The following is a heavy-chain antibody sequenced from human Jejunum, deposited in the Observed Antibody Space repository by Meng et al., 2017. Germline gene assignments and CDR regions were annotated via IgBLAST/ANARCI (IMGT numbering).Heavy chain of an antibody. CDR1: GGNFSTYT. Sequence: QVQLVQSSAEEENPRSSIKVSPMTSGGNFSTYTIHWVRQAAGQGREWMGKTVPVLGTTDYAQKFQGRITITADKSTTTAYMELSSLTSEDTAVYYCSRDGDTGVGGYYFDGWGQGTLVTVSS. CDR2: TVPVLGTT. D-gene: IGHD5-18*01. V-gene: IGHV1-69*08. J-gene: IGHJ4*02. CDR3: SRDGDTGVGGYYFDG.